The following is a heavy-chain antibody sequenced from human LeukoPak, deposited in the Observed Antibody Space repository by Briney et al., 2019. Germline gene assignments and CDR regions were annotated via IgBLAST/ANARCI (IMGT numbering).Heavy chain of an antibody. V-gene: IGHV1-2*02. J-gene: IGHJ4*02. Sequence: ASVKVSCKTSGYTFSDYNLHWVRQAPGQGLEWMGWINPNSGDTNYAQKFQGRVTMTRDTSISTAYMELSRLRSDDTAVYYCARKPGYSSGWQDYWGQGTLVTVSS. CDR1: GYTFSDYN. CDR3: ARKPGYSSGWQDY. D-gene: IGHD6-19*01. CDR2: INPNSGDT.